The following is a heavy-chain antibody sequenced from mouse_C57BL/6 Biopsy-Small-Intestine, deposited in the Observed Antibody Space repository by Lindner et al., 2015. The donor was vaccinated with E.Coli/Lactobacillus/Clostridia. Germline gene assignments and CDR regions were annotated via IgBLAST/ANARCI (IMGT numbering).Heavy chain of an antibody. CDR3: AREGDYDFDVVDY. CDR1: GYTFTGYW. Sequence: VQLQESGAELMKPGASVKLSCKATGYTFTGYWIEWVKQRPGHGLEWIGEILPGRGSTNYNEKFKGKATFTAATSSNTAYMQLSSLTTEDSAIYYCAREGDYDFDVVDYWGQGTTLTVSS. V-gene: IGHV1-9*01. J-gene: IGHJ2*01. D-gene: IGHD2-4*01. CDR2: ILPGRGST.